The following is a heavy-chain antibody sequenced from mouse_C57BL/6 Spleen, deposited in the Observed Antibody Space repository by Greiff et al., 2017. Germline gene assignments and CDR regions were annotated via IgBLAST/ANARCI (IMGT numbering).Heavy chain of an antibody. Sequence: EVQVVESGPGLVKPSQSLSLTCSVTGYSITSGYYWNWIRQFPGNKLEWMGYISYDGSNNYNPSLKNRISITRDTSKNQFFLKLNSVTTEDTATYYCARDGRIYNSYDGYFDYWGQGTTLTVSS. V-gene: IGHV3-6*01. CDR3: ARDGRIYNSYDGYFDY. CDR1: GYSITSGYY. CDR2: ISYDGSN. D-gene: IGHD2-12*01. J-gene: IGHJ2*01.